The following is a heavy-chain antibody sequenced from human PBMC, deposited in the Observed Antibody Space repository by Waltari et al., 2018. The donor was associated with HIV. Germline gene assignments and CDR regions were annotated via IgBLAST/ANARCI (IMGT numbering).Heavy chain of an antibody. CDR1: GFTFSNNW. J-gene: IGHJ4*02. D-gene: IGHD5-12*01. V-gene: IGHV5-51*01. CDR2: IHPGDSDT. CDR3: AKGYSALFDY. Sequence: EVHLVQSGTEVKKPGQSLRISCQGSGFTFSNNWIGWVRQMSGKGLEWMGIIHPGDSDTRYNPSFQGQVVISADKSTNTAYLQWVTLKASDTAVYYCAKGYSALFDYWGQGTLVTVFS.